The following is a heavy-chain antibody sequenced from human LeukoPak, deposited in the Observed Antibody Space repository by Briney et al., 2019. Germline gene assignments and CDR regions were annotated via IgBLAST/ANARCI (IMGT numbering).Heavy chain of an antibody. CDR2: IYYSGST. CDR3: ARAPPDCSSTSCLWSYFDY. V-gene: IGHV4-39*07. Sequence: SETLSLTCTVSGGSISSSSYYWGWIRQPPGKGLEWIGSIYYSGSTYYNPSLKSRVTVSVDTSKNQFSLKLSSVTAADTAVYYCARAPPDCSSTSCLWSYFDYWGQGTLVTVSS. D-gene: IGHD2-2*01. J-gene: IGHJ4*02. CDR1: GGSISSSSYY.